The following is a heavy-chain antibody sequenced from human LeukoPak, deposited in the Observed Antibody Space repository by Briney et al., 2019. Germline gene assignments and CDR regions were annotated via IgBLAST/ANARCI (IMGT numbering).Heavy chain of an antibody. CDR2: IYATRST. J-gene: IGHJ4*02. Sequence: SETLSLTCTVSGDSMNNCYWNWIRQPAGKGLEWIGRIYATRSTDYNPSLKSRVAMAIDTSKNHFSLNLTSVTAADTAVYFCARDRALDSDSTGYYYNRGLDYWSQGTLVTVSS. CDR3: ARDRALDSDSTGYYYNRGLDY. D-gene: IGHD3-22*01. V-gene: IGHV4-4*07. CDR1: GDSMNNCY.